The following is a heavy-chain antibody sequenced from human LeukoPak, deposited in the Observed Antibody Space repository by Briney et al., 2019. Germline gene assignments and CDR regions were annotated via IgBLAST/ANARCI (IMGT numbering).Heavy chain of an antibody. D-gene: IGHD2-21*01. CDR1: GXRFTNYV. CDR2: IKAGNGET. Sequence: XKAXGXRFTNYVVHWGREAPGQRGEWVGWIKAGNGETKYSPNFQDRVTITSDISTNTVYVELSSLTSEDTALYFCVRDDCGYTCYPGGYWGQGTLVTVSS. CDR3: VRDDCGYTCYPGGY. J-gene: IGHJ4*02. V-gene: IGHV1-3*01.